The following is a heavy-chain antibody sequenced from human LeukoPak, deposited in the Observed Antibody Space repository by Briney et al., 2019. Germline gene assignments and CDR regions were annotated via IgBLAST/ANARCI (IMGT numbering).Heavy chain of an antibody. CDR2: INTGSGER. Sequence: GASVKVSCKASGYTFTRYLIHWVRQAPGQGLEWMGWINTGSGERKYLQKFQDRVTITRDTSASTAFMELSSLRSEDTALYYCARDNYYFDYWGQGTLVTVSS. CDR1: GYTFTRYL. J-gene: IGHJ4*02. V-gene: IGHV1-3*04. CDR3: ARDNYYFDY.